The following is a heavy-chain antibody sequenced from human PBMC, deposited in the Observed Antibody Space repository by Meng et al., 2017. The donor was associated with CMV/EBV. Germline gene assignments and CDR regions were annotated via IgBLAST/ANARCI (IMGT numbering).Heavy chain of an antibody. CDR3: ARDVRYAAAGLRTFDY. CDR1: GYTFTGYY. J-gene: IGHJ4*02. V-gene: IGHV1-2*02. CDR2: INPNSGGT. Sequence: ASVKVSCKASGYTFTGYYMHWVRQAPGQGLEWMGWINPNSGGTNYAQKFQGRVTMTTDTSTSTAYMELRSLRSDDTAVYYCARDVRYAAAGLRTFDYWGQGTLVTVSS. D-gene: IGHD6-13*01.